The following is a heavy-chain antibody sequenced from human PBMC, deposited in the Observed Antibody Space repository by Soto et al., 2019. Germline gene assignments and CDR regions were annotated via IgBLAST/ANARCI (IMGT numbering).Heavy chain of an antibody. CDR3: ARAGSLGYWYFDV. CDR2: IHFSGST. CDR1: GGSISSGDSY. Sequence: QLQLQESGPGLVKPSQTLSLTCTVSGGSISSGDSYWTWLRQPPGKGLEWIGYIHFSGSTYYNPSLKRRVTISVDTSRTQFSLKLSSVTAADTAVYYCARAGSLGYWYFDVWGRGPLVTVSS. V-gene: IGHV4-30-4*01. J-gene: IGHJ2*01. D-gene: IGHD1-26*01.